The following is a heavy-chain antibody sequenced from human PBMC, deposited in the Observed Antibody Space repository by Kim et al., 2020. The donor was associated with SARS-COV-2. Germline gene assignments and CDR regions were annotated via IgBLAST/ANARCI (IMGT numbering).Heavy chain of an antibody. D-gene: IGHD2-15*01. CDR3: ARETATLGHCSGGSCHKTYRAMDV. CDR2: MYYSGIT. V-gene: IGHV4-59*13. Sequence: SETLSLTCTVSGGSISGYFWGWIRQPPGKGLEWIGYMYYSGITNYNPSLQSRVTISVDTSKMQFSLRLSSVTAADTAVYYCARETATLGHCSGGSCHKTYRAMDVWGQGTTVTVSS. J-gene: IGHJ6*02. CDR1: GGSISGYF.